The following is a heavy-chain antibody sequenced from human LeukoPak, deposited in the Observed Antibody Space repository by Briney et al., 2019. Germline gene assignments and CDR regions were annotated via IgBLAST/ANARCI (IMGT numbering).Heavy chain of an antibody. J-gene: IGHJ4*02. V-gene: IGHV3-7*04. D-gene: IGHD3-16*02. CDR1: GFTFSDYW. Sequence: GGSLRLSCAASGFTFSDYWVIWVRQVPGKGLEWVAKINPDGSDKSYVDSVKGRFTISRDNAKNSLYLQVNSLRAEDTAVYYCARDPRWNFDYWGQGTLVTVSS. CDR3: ARDPRWNFDY. CDR2: INPDGSDK.